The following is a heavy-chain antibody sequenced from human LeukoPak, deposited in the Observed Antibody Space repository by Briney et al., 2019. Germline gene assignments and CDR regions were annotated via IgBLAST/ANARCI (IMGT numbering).Heavy chain of an antibody. J-gene: IGHJ4*02. Sequence: GGSLRLSCAASGFTFSSYAMSWVRQAPGKGLEWVSGISGSGDSTYYADSVKGRFTISRDNSKNTLYLQMNSLRAEDTAVYYCATIVPDVAATLTFDHWGQGILVTVSS. CDR1: GFTFSSYA. D-gene: IGHD2-15*01. CDR3: ATIVPDVAATLTFDH. CDR2: ISGSGDST. V-gene: IGHV3-23*01.